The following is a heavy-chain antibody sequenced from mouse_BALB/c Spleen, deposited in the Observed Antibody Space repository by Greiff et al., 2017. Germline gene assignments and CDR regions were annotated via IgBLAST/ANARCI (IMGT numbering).Heavy chain of an antibody. V-gene: IGHV3-6*02. D-gene: IGHD2-14*01. CDR1: GYSITSGYY. J-gene: IGHJ2*01. CDR3: ARGRYRYDDGPCFDY. CDR2: ISYDGSN. Sequence: EVKLMESGPGLVKPSQSLSLTCSVTGYSITSGYYWNWIRQFPGNKLEWMGYISYDGSNNYNPSLKNRISITRDTSKNQFFLKLNSVTTEDTATYYCARGRYRYDDGPCFDYWGQGTTLTVSS.